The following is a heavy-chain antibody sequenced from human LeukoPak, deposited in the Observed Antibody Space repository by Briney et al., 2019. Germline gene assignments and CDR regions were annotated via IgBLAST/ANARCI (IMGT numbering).Heavy chain of an antibody. Sequence: GASVKVSCKASGYTFTGYYMHWVRQAPGQGLEWMGWINPNSGGTNFAQNFQGRVTMTRGTSISTAYMELSRLRSDDTAVYYCARDQGGYYSSSWVFDYWGQGTLVTVSS. CDR1: GYTFTGYY. CDR3: ARDQGGYYSSSWVFDY. J-gene: IGHJ4*02. V-gene: IGHV1-2*02. D-gene: IGHD6-13*01. CDR2: INPNSGGT.